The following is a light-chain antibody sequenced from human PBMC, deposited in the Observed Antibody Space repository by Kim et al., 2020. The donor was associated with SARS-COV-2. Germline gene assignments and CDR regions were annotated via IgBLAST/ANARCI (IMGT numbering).Light chain of an antibody. CDR2: NVF. Sequence: IVMTQTPLSSPVTLGQPASISCRSSHSLVHNNGNTYLNWYQQRPGQPPRLLIYNVFNRFSGVPDRFGGSGAGTDFTLTISRLEPEDFAVYYCQQYGSSAYTFGQGTKLEI. J-gene: IGKJ2*01. CDR1: HSLVHNNGNTY. CDR3: QQYGSSAYT. V-gene: IGKV2-24*01.